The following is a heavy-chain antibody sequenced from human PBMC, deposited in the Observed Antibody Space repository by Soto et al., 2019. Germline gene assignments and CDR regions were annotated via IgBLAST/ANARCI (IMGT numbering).Heavy chain of an antibody. D-gene: IGHD5-18*01. CDR1: GGSFSGYY. V-gene: IGHV4-34*01. CDR2: INHSGST. Sequence: QVQLQQWGAGLLKPSETLSLTCAVYGGSFSGYYWSWIRQPPGKGLEWIGEINHSGSTNYNPSLKSRVTISVDTSKNQFSLKLSSVTAADTAVYYCARDRSGYSYGYRYYFDYWGQGTLVTVSS. CDR3: ARDRSGYSYGYRYYFDY. J-gene: IGHJ4*02.